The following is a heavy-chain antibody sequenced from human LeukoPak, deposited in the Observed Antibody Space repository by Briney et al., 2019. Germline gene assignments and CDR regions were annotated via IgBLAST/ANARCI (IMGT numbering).Heavy chain of an antibody. J-gene: IGHJ3*02. Sequence: GGSLRLSCAAPGFTFSSYSMNWVRQAPGKGLEWVSSISSSSSYIYYADSVKGRFTISRDNAKNSLYLQMNSLRAEDTAVYYCARDDCSSTSCYGPGFDIWGQGTMVTVSS. V-gene: IGHV3-21*01. D-gene: IGHD2-2*01. CDR3: ARDDCSSTSCYGPGFDI. CDR1: GFTFSSYS. CDR2: ISSSSSYI.